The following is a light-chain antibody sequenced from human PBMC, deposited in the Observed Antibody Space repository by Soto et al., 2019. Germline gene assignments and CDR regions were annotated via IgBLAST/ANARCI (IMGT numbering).Light chain of an antibody. CDR2: WAS. CDR1: QSVLYNSKNN. J-gene: IGKJ5*01. CDR3: QQYHSDPIT. Sequence: DIVLTQSPDCRAVSLGERATINCKSSQSVLYNSKNNNYWASPREFGVPDRFSGGGSGTDFTLIISSLQAEDVAVYYCQQYHSDPITFGQGTRLEIK. V-gene: IGKV4-1*01.